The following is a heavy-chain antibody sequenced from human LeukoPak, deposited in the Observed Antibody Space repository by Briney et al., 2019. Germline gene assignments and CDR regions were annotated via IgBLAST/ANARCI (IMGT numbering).Heavy chain of an antibody. D-gene: IGHD2-21*01. CDR1: GYSITSGYY. V-gene: IGHV4-38-2*01. CDR2: IYHSGST. J-gene: IGHJ4*02. CDR3: ARHYSSALDF. Sequence: PSETLSLTCAVSGYSITSGYYWGWFRQPPGKGREGFGSIYHSGSTYYNPSLKIRVTIPVDTSKNQFPLKLSSVTASDTAVYYCARHYSSALDFWGQGTLVTVSS.